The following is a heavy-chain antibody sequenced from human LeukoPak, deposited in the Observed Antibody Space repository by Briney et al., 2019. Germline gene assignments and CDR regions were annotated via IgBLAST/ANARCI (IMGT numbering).Heavy chain of an antibody. CDR3: ATAPPRLGDGPQYEHDY. D-gene: IGHD2-21*02. J-gene: IGHJ4*02. CDR1: VGSINNYY. CDR2: IYYNGRT. Sequence: SETLSLTCTVSVGSINNYYWSWIRQPPGKGLEWIGYIYYNGRTNYNPSLKSRVTISIDTSSNQFSLILGSVTAADTAVYYCATAPPRLGDGPQYEHDYWGQGTLVTVSS. V-gene: IGHV4-59*01.